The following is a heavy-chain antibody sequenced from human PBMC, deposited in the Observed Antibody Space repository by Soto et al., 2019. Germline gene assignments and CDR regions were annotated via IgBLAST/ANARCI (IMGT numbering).Heavy chain of an antibody. CDR3: ARSEEDSDYYYYGMDV. CDR2: TYYMSRWYS. Sequence: PSQTLSLPCAISGDSVSSNTASWNWIRQSPSRGLEWLGRTYYMSRWYSDYAVSVRSRIDINADTSKNQVSLQLNSVTPEDTAVYYCARSEEDSDYYYYGMDVWGQGTTVTVSS. CDR1: GDSVSSNTAS. V-gene: IGHV6-1*01. D-gene: IGHD2-15*01. J-gene: IGHJ6*02.